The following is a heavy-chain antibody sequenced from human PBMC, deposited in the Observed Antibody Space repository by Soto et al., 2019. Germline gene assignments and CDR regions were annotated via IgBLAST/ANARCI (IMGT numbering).Heavy chain of an antibody. Sequence: QVQLVESGGGVVQPGRSLRLSCAASGFTFSSYGMHWVRQAPGKGLEWVAVISYDGSNKYYADSVKGRFTISRDNSKNTLSLQMNSLRAEDTAVYYCAKDRSGWQDYWGQGTLVTVSS. V-gene: IGHV3-30*18. CDR1: GFTFSSYG. D-gene: IGHD6-19*01. CDR2: ISYDGSNK. J-gene: IGHJ4*02. CDR3: AKDRSGWQDY.